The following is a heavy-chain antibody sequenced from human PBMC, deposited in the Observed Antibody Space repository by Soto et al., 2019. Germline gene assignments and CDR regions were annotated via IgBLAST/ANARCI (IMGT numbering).Heavy chain of an antibody. Sequence: GESLKISCKGSGYSFTSYWISWVRQMPGKGLEWMGRIDPSDSYTNYSPSFQGHVTISADKSISTAYLQWSSLKASDTAMYYCARQPILEWLPYNWFDPWGQGTLVTVSS. V-gene: IGHV5-10-1*01. D-gene: IGHD3-3*01. J-gene: IGHJ5*02. CDR2: IDPSDSYT. CDR3: ARQPILEWLPYNWFDP. CDR1: GYSFTSYW.